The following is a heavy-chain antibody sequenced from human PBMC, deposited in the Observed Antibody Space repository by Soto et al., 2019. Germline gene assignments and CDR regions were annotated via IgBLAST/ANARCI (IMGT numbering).Heavy chain of an antibody. J-gene: IGHJ4*02. D-gene: IGHD3-22*01. CDR3: ARIRTYYYDSSGYYDY. CDR2: IYYSGST. V-gene: IGHV4-31*03. Sequence: SETLSLTCTVSGGSISSGGYYWSWIRQHPGKGLEWIGYIYYSGSTYYNPSLKSRVTISVDTSKNQFSLKLSSVTAADTAVYYCARIRTYYYDSSGYYDYWGQGTLVTVSS. CDR1: GGSISSGGYY.